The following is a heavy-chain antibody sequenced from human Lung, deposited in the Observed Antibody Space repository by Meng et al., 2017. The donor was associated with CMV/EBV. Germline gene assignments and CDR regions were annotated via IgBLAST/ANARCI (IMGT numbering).Heavy chain of an antibody. J-gene: IGHJ4*02. V-gene: IGHV4-34*01. Sequence: SXTLSLTCAVYGGSFSGYYWSWIRQPPGKGLEWIGEINHSGSTNYNPSLKSRVTISVDTSKNQFSLKLRSVTAADTAVYYCASDYGGNSALYWGQGTLVTVSS. D-gene: IGHD4-23*01. CDR1: GGSFSGYY. CDR3: ASDYGGNSALY. CDR2: INHSGST.